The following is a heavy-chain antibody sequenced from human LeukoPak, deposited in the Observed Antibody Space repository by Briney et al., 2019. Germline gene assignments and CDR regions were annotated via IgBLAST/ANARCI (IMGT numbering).Heavy chain of an antibody. V-gene: IGHV4-61*02. J-gene: IGHJ6*03. CDR2: IYTSGST. CDR1: GGSISSGSSY. Sequence: PSQTLSLTCTVSGGSISSGSSYWSWLRQPAGTGLEWLGRIYTSGSTNYNPSLKSRVTISVDTSKNQFSLKLSSVTAADTAVYYCARDVEVCSSTSCYNYMDVWGKGTTVTISS. D-gene: IGHD2-2*01. CDR3: ARDVEVCSSTSCYNYMDV.